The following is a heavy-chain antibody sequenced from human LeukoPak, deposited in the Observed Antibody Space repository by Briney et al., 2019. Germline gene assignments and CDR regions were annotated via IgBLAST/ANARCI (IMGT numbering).Heavy chain of an antibody. V-gene: IGHV1-2*02. J-gene: IGHJ4*02. CDR1: GYTFTGYY. D-gene: IGHD3-10*01. CDR3: ARETSYSMVRGVPIYFDY. Sequence: ASLKVSCKASGYTFTGYYIYWVRQAPGQGLEWMGWINPNSGGTNYAQKFQGRVTMTRDTSINTAYMELSTLRSDDTAVYYCARETSYSMVRGVPIYFDYWGQGTLVTVSS. CDR2: INPNSGGT.